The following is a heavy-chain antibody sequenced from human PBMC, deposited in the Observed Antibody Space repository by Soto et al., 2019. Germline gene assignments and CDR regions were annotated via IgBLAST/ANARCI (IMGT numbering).Heavy chain of an antibody. J-gene: IGHJ4*02. V-gene: IGHV1-2*02. D-gene: IGHD4-17*01. CDR2: INPNSGGT. Sequence: QVQLVQSGAEVKKPGASVKVSCKASGYTFTGYYMHWVRQAPGQGLEWMGWINPNSGGTNYAQKFKGRVTMTRYTSITTDYMELSRLRSDDTAVYYCARIKARPTVTTYLAYWGQGTLVTVSS. CDR3: ARIKARPTVTTYLAY. CDR1: GYTFTGYY.